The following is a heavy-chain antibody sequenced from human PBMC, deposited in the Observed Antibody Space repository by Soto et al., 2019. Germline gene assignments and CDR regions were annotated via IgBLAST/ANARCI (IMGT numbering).Heavy chain of an antibody. D-gene: IGHD6-6*01. CDR2: SYHSGST. CDR1: GGSISSSNW. V-gene: IGHV4-4*02. CDR3: AKCITALGPIDY. Sequence: QVQLQESGPGLVKPSGTLSLTCAVSGGSISSSNWWSWVRQPPGKGLGWIGESYHSGSTNYNPSLKSRVTISVDKSKNQFSLKLSSVPAADTAVYYCAKCITALGPIDYWGQGTLVTVSS. J-gene: IGHJ4*02.